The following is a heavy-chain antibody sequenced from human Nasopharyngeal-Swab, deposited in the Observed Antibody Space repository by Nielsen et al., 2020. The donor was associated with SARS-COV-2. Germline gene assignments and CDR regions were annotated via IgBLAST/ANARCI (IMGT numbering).Heavy chain of an antibody. CDR1: GYTFTGYY. CDR3: ARVLYSSGGWFDP. CDR2: INPNSGGT. V-gene: IGHV1-2*06. Sequence: ASVKVSCKASGYTFTGYYMHWVRQAPGQGLEWMGRINPNSGGTNYAQKFQGRVTMTRDTSISTAYMELSRLRSDDTAVNYCARVLYSSGGWFDPWGQGTLVTVSS. J-gene: IGHJ5*02. D-gene: IGHD6-19*01.